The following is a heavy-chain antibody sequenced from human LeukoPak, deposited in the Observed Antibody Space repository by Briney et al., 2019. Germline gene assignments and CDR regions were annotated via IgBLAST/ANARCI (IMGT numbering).Heavy chain of an antibody. CDR3: ARLRGVIGWFDT. D-gene: IGHD3-10*01. Sequence: SETLSLTCSVSGGSISSDGHFWSWIRQPPGKGLEWIGYIYYSGSTNYNPSLKSRVTISVDTSKNQFSLKLSSVTAADAAVYYCARLRGVIGWFDTWGQGTLVTVSS. CDR1: GGSISSDGHF. CDR2: IYYSGST. V-gene: IGHV4-61*08. J-gene: IGHJ5*02.